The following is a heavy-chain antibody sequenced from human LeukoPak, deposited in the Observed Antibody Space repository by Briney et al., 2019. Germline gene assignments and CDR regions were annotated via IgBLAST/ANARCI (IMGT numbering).Heavy chain of an antibody. CDR2: ISSRGSTI. J-gene: IGHJ2*01. D-gene: IGHD6-19*01. Sequence: QPGGSLRLSGAASGFTFSSYEMNWVRQAPGKGLEWVSYISSRGSTIYYADSVKGRFTISRDNAKNSLYLQMNSLRAEDTAVYYCAKGYSSGWYSWWYFDLWGRGTLVTVSS. V-gene: IGHV3-48*03. CDR3: AKGYSSGWYSWWYFDL. CDR1: GFTFSSYE.